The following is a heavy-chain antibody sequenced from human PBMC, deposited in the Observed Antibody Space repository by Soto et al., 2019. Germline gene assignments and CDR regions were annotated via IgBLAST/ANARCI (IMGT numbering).Heavy chain of an antibody. CDR2: IHLGGTT. J-gene: IGHJ4*02. CDR1: GYSITGSSF. Sequence: QVQLQESGPGLVKPSETLSLTCAVSGYSITGSSFWGWIQQPPGKGLEWIGSIHLGGTTYYDPSLKSRVTISLDTSKNEFSLKLSSVTAADTAVYYCARPRPNFGAVDSWGQGALVTVST. V-gene: IGHV4-38-2*01. CDR3: ARPRPNFGAVDS. D-gene: IGHD3-16*01.